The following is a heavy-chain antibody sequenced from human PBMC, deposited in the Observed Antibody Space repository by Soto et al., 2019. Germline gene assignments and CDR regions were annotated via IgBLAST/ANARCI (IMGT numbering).Heavy chain of an antibody. CDR3: ARDRRSNGVDY. Sequence: GGSLRLSCAASGFTFSDYYMSWIRQAPGKGLEWVSYISSSSSYTNYADSVKGRFTISRDNAKNSLYLQMNSLRAEDTAVYYCARDRRSNGVDYWGQGTLVTVSS. D-gene: IGHD7-27*01. CDR1: GFTFSDYY. CDR2: ISSSSSYT. V-gene: IGHV3-11*06. J-gene: IGHJ4*02.